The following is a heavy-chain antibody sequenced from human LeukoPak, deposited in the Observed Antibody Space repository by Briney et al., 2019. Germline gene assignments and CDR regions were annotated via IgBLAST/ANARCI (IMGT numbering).Heavy chain of an antibody. CDR2: IKPSGGST. CDR3: ARSNYYDSRSWGFDI. J-gene: IGHJ3*02. D-gene: IGHD3-22*01. CDR1: GYTFTSYN. Sequence: ASVKVSCKASGYTFTSYNMHWVRQAPGQGLEWMGIIKPSGGSTTYAQKFQGRVTMTRDMSTSTLYMELSSLRSEDTAVYYCARSNYYDSRSWGFDIWGQGTMVTVSS. V-gene: IGHV1-46*01.